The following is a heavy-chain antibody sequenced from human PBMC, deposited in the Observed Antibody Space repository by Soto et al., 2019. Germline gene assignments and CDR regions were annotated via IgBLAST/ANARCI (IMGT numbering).Heavy chain of an antibody. CDR3: AKGRSYYYYYGVDV. V-gene: IGHV3-23*01. J-gene: IGHJ6*02. CDR2: IGGRGDNT. Sequence: GGSLRLSCAASGLTFSNYAMSWVRQAPGKGLEWVSSIGGRGDNTYYADSVEGRFTISRDISKNALYLQMNSLRAEDTALYYCAKGRSYYYYYGVDVWGQGTTVTVSS. CDR1: GLTFSNYA.